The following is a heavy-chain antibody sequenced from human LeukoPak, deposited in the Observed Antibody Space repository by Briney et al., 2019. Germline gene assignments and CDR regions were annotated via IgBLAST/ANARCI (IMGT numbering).Heavy chain of an antibody. CDR1: GFTFSSYW. D-gene: IGHD7-27*01. J-gene: IGHJ4*02. CDR3: ARDLSTGD. Sequence: GGSLRLSCAASGFTFSSYWMHWVRQAPGKGLVWVSRVSGDGSNTFYADSVKGRFTISRDNAKNTLYLQMSSLRAEDTAVYYCARDLSTGDWGQGTLVTASS. CDR2: VSGDGSNT. V-gene: IGHV3-74*01.